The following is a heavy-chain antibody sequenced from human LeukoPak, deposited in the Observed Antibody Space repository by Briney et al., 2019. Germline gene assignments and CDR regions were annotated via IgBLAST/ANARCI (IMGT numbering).Heavy chain of an antibody. D-gene: IGHD3-3*01. J-gene: IGHJ6*04. CDR2: INWNGGST. CDR1: GFTFDDYG. V-gene: IGHV3-20*04. CDR3: ARGYHDFWSGYGTSDV. Sequence: GGSLRLSCAASGFTFDDYGMSWVRQAPGKGLEWVSGINWNGGSTGYADSVKGRFTISRDNAKNSLYLQMNSLRTEDTALYYCARGYHDFWSGYGTSDVWGKGTTVTVSS.